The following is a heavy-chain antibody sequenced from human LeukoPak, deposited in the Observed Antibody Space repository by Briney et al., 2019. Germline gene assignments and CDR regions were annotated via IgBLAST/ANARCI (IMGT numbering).Heavy chain of an antibody. V-gene: IGHV3-11*01. J-gene: IGHJ4*02. CDR2: ISISGTTT. CDR1: GFTFSDYY. Sequence: GGSLRLSCAASGFTFSDYYMTWIRQTPGKGLEWVSYISISGTTTFYVDSVKGRFTISRDNTRNSLYLQMNSLRAEDTAMYYCARGTMASDFWGQGTLVTVSS. CDR3: ARGTMASDF. D-gene: IGHD3-10*01.